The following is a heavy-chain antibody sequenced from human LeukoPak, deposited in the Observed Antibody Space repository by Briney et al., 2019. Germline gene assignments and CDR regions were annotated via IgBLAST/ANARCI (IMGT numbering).Heavy chain of an antibody. Sequence: SETLSLTCAVYGGSFSGYYWSWIRQPPEKGLEWIGEINHSGSTNYNPSLKSRVTISVDTSKNQFSLKLSSVTAADTAVYYCARAVGGCGGDCPNDYWGQGTLVTVSS. CDR3: ARAVGGCGGDCPNDY. CDR1: GGSFSGYY. J-gene: IGHJ4*02. V-gene: IGHV4-34*01. CDR2: INHSGST. D-gene: IGHD2-21*02.